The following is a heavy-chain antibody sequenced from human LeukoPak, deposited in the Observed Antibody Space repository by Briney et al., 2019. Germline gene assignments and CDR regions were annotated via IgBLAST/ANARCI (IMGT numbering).Heavy chain of an antibody. J-gene: IGHJ3*02. Sequence: SETLSLTCAVYGGSFSGYYWSWIRQPPGKGLEWIGEINHSGSTNYNPSLKGRVTISVDTSKNQFSLKLSSVTAADTAVYYCARNSPVARRAFDIWGQGTMVTVSS. CDR3: ARNSPVARRAFDI. CDR2: INHSGST. D-gene: IGHD6-6*01. CDR1: GGSFSGYY. V-gene: IGHV4-34*01.